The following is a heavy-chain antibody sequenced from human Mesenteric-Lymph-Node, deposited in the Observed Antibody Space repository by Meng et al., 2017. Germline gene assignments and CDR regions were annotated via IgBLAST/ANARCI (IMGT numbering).Heavy chain of an antibody. D-gene: IGHD3-10*01. Sequence: GESLKISCVVSGFTFSNSWMSWVRQAPGKGLEWVANIKQDGSEKYYVDSVKGRFSISRDNAKNSLYLQMNSLRAEDTAVYYCARDLLGVSMVRGIIAYQYYGMDVWGQGTTVTVSS. V-gene: IGHV3-7*01. CDR1: GFTFSNSW. CDR3: ARDLLGVSMVRGIIAYQYYGMDV. J-gene: IGHJ6*02. CDR2: IKQDGSEK.